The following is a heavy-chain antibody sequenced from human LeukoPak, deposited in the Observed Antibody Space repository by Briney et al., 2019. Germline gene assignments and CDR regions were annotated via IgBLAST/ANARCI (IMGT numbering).Heavy chain of an antibody. Sequence: PSETLSLTCAVSGYPISSGYYWGWIRQPPGKGLEWIGSIYHSGSTYYNPSLKSRVTISVDTSKNQFSLKLSSVTAADTAVYYCARRQQLARWYFDYWGQGTPVTVSS. CDR1: GYPISSGYY. J-gene: IGHJ4*02. CDR3: ARRQQLARWYFDY. D-gene: IGHD6-13*01. CDR2: IYHSGST. V-gene: IGHV4-38-2*01.